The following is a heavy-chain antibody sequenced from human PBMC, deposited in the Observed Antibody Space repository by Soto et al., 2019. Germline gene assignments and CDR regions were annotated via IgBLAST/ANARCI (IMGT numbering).Heavy chain of an antibody. D-gene: IGHD3-9*01. CDR2: INHSGST. Sequence: QVQLQQWGAGLLKPSETLSLTCAVYGGSFSGYYWSWIRQPPGKGLEWIGEINHSGSTNYNPSLKSRVTISVDTSKNQFSLKLSSVTAADTAVYYCARNKDWLLPYNWFDPWGQGTLVTVSS. V-gene: IGHV4-34*01. J-gene: IGHJ5*02. CDR3: ARNKDWLLPYNWFDP. CDR1: GGSFSGYY.